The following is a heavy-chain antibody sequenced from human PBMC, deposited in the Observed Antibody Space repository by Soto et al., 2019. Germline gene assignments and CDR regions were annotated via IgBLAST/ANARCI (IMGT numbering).Heavy chain of an antibody. Sequence: EVQLVQSGAEVKKPGESLKISCKGSGYSFTSYWIGWVRQMPGKGLEWMGIIYPGDSDTRYSPSFQGQVTNSADKSISTACLQWSSLKASDTAMYYCARAPGYCSGGSCYPDYWGQGTLVTVSS. CDR1: GYSFTSYW. D-gene: IGHD2-15*01. J-gene: IGHJ4*02. V-gene: IGHV5-51*01. CDR2: IYPGDSDT. CDR3: ARAPGYCSGGSCYPDY.